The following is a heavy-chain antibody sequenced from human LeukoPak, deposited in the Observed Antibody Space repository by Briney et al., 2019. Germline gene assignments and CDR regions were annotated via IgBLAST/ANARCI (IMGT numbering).Heavy chain of an antibody. V-gene: IGHV3-30*03. Sequence: HPGRSLRLSCAASGFTFNTHGMHWVRQAPGKGLQWVALITSDGSNKYYADSVKGRFTISRDNAKNSLYLQMNSLRAEDTAVYYCAVDLRFDPWGQGTLVTVSS. CDR1: GFTFNTHG. D-gene: IGHD5/OR15-5a*01. CDR3: AVDLRFDP. CDR2: ITSDGSNK. J-gene: IGHJ5*02.